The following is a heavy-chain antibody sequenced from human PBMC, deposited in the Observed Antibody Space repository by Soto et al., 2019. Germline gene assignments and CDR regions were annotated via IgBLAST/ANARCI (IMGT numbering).Heavy chain of an antibody. Sequence: SETLSLTCTVSGGSISSSSYYWGWIRQPPGKGLEWIGSIYYSGSTYYNPSLKSRVTISVDTSKNQFSLKLSSVTAADTAVYYCARHFSGYYNWFDPWGQGTMVTVSS. CDR2: IYYSGST. D-gene: IGHD3-22*01. V-gene: IGHV4-39*01. CDR1: GGSISSSSYY. CDR3: ARHFSGYYNWFDP. J-gene: IGHJ5*01.